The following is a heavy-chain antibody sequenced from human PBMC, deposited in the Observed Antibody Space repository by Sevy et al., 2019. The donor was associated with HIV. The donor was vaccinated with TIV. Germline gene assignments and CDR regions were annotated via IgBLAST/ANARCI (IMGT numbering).Heavy chain of an antibody. D-gene: IGHD3-22*01. V-gene: IGHV5-51*01. J-gene: IGHJ4*02. Sequence: GESLKISCKGSGYSFTKFWIGWARQMPGKGLEWMGIIYPGDSSTRYSPSFQGQVTISADKSISTAYLQWSGLKASDTAMYYCARHVYYYDSSGYYSIDSWGQGTPVTVSS. CDR1: GYSFTKFW. CDR2: IYPGDSST. CDR3: ARHVYYYDSSGYYSIDS.